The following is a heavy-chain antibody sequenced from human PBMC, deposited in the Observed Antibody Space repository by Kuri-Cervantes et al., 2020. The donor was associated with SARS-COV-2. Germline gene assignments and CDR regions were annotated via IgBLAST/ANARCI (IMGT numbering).Heavy chain of an antibody. CDR1: GGTFSSYA. CDR3: AREAGALDY. J-gene: IGHJ4*01. Sequence: SAQVSCNASGGTFSSYAISWVRQAPGQGLEWMGGNIPIFGTANYAQKFQGRVTITADESTSTAYKELSSLRSEDTAVYYCAREAGALDYWGHGTLVTVSS. CDR2: NIPIFGTA. D-gene: IGHD6-19*01. V-gene: IGHV1-69*13.